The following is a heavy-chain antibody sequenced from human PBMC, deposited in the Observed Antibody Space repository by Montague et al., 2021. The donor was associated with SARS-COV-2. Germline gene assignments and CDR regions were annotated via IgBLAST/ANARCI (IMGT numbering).Heavy chain of an antibody. J-gene: IGHJ4*02. V-gene: IGHV4-34*01. Sequence: SETLSLTCAVFNGSFSSFYWNWIRQPPGKGLEWIGEISHGGSTYYNSSLKSRVTISVDTSKKQFSLNLRSVTAVDTAVYYCARAAVYMTAAGIGFWGQGTLVTVSS. CDR3: ARAAVYMTAAGIGF. CDR2: ISHGGST. D-gene: IGHD6-13*01. CDR1: NGSFSSFY.